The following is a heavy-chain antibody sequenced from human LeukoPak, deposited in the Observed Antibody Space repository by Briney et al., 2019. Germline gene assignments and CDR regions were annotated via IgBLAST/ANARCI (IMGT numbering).Heavy chain of an antibody. CDR3: ARDSILLITIFGAKEILYYYYYYRDV. Sequence: GRSLRLSCAASGFTFSSYTMHWVRQAPGKGLEWVAVISNDGSNKYSADSVKGRFTISRDNSKNTLYLQMNSLRAEDTAVYYCARDSILLITIFGAKEILYYYYYYRDVWGKGTTVTVSS. J-gene: IGHJ6*03. D-gene: IGHD3-3*01. CDR1: GFTFSSYT. V-gene: IGHV3-30*01. CDR2: ISNDGSNK.